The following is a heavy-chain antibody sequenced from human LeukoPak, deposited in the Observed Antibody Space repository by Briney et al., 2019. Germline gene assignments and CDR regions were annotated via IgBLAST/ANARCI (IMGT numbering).Heavy chain of an antibody. V-gene: IGHV1-18*01. CDR1: GYTFTSYG. J-gene: IGHJ5*02. CDR3: ARDQYYDSKGWFDP. D-gene: IGHD3-16*01. CDR2: ISAYNGNT. Sequence: ASVKVSCRASGYTFTSYGISWVRQAPGQGLEWMGWISAYNGNTNYAQKLQGRVTMTTDTSTSTAYMELRSLRSDDTAVYYCARDQYYDSKGWFDPWGQGTLVTVSS.